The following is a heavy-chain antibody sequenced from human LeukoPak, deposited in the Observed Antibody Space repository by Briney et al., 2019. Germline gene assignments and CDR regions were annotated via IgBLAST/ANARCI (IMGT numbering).Heavy chain of an antibody. CDR2: IHTSGST. D-gene: IGHD6-6*01. CDR1: GGSISTYY. CDR3: AREGSMTSRPFVSIDY. V-gene: IGHV4-4*07. J-gene: IGHJ4*02. Sequence: SSETLSLTSIVSGGSISTYYWSWIRQPAGKGLEWIGRIHTSGSTDYNPSLKSPVTMSVDTSKKQFSLRLSSVTAADTAMYYCAREGSMTSRPFVSIDYWGQGTLVTVSS.